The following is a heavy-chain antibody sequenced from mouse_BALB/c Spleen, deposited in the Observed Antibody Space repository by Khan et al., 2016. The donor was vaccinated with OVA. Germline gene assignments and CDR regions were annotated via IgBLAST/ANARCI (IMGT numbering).Heavy chain of an antibody. CDR3: ASIYGGDFDY. CDR2: ISYSGNN. V-gene: IGHV3-2*02. CDR1: GYSITSDYA. Sequence: EVQLQESGPGLVKPSQSLSLTCTVTGYSITSDYAWNWIRQFPGNKLEWMGFISYSGNNKNNPSHKSRFSITRDTYKNQFVLQLNAVTTEDTATYYYASIYGGDFDYWGQGTSLTVAS. D-gene: IGHD1-1*01. J-gene: IGHJ2*02.